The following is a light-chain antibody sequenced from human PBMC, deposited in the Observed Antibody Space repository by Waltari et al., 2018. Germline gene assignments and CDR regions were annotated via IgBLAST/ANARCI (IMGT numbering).Light chain of an antibody. CDR1: SSDVGGYNY. Sequence: QSALTQPASVSGSPGQSITISCTGTSSDVGGYNYVSWYPQHPGQAPKLMIYEVSNRPSGVANRFSGSKSGNTASLTISGLQAEDEADYYCSSYTSSSTWVFGGGTKLTVL. CDR2: EVS. J-gene: IGLJ3*02. V-gene: IGLV2-14*01. CDR3: SSYTSSSTWV.